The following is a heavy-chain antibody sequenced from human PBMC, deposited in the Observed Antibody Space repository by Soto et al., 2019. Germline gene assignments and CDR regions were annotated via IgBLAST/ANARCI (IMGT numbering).Heavy chain of an antibody. J-gene: IGHJ4*02. CDR1: GFTFSSYA. V-gene: IGHV3-23*01. CDR3: ARCYYYDSSGYLCYFDY. CDR2: ISGSGGST. D-gene: IGHD3-22*01. Sequence: PGGSLRLSCAASGFTFSSYAMSWVRQSPGKGLEWVSAISGSGGSTYYADSVKGRFTISRDNSKNTLYLQMNSLRAEDTAVYYCARCYYYDSSGYLCYFDYWGQGTLVTVPQ.